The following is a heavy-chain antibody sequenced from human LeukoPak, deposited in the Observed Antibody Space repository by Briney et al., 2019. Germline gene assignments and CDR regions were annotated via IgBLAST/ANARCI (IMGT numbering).Heavy chain of an antibody. D-gene: IGHD3-10*01. CDR2: IYTSGST. J-gene: IGHJ6*03. CDR1: GYSISSGYY. V-gene: IGHV4-38-2*02. Sequence: SETLSLTCTVSGYSISSGYYWGWIRQPPGRGLEWIGRIYTSGSTNYNPSLKSRVTISVDTSKNQFSLKLSSVTAADTAVYYCARVVTYYYGSGSYMDVWGKGTTVTISS. CDR3: ARVVTYYYGSGSYMDV.